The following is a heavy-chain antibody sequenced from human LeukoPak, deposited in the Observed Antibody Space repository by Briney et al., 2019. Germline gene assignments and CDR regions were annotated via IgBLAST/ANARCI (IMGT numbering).Heavy chain of an antibody. CDR2: IRYDGSNK. V-gene: IGHV3-30*02. D-gene: IGHD6-19*01. CDR1: GFTFSSYG. J-gene: IGHJ4*02. Sequence: GGSLRLSCAASGFTFSSYGMHWVRQAPGKGLEWVAFIRYDGSNKYYADSVKGRFTISRDNPKNTLYLQMNSLRAEDTAVYYCAKDKASRSGWLDYWGQGTLVTVSS. CDR3: AKDKASRSGWLDY.